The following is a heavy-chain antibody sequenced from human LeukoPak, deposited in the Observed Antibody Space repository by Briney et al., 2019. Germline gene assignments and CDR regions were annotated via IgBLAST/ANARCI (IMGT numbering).Heavy chain of an antibody. CDR3: AKIVGAAVGDY. D-gene: IGHD1-26*01. CDR1: GFTFSSYA. J-gene: IGHJ4*02. V-gene: IGHV3-23*01. CDR2: ISGSGGNT. Sequence: PGGSLRLSCAASGFTFSSYAMSWVRQAPGKGLEWVSAISGSGGNTCYADSVKGRFTISRDNSKSTLYLQMNSLRAEDTAVYYCAKIVGAAVGDYWGQGTLVTVSS.